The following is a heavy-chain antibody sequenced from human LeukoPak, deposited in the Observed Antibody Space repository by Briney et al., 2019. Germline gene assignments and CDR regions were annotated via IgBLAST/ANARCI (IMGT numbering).Heavy chain of an antibody. Sequence: ASVKVSCKASGYTFNHHGISWVRQAPGQGLEWMGWISCYNGDTMYAQNVQGRITMTTDTSTRTVYLELRRLRADDTAIYYCARDPSNSSGYHAHLDSWGQGTLVTVSS. CDR2: ISCYNGDT. V-gene: IGHV1-18*01. J-gene: IGHJ4*02. CDR1: GYTFNHHG. D-gene: IGHD3-22*01. CDR3: ARDPSNSSGYHAHLDS.